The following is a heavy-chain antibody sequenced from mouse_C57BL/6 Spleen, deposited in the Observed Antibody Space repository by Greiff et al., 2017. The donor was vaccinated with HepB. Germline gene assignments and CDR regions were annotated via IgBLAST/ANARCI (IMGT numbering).Heavy chain of an antibody. V-gene: IGHV1-4*01. CDR1: GYTFTSYT. Sequence: VQLQQSGAELARPGASVKMSCKASGYTFTSYTMHWVKQRPGQGLEWIGYINPSSGYTKYNQKFKDKATLTADKSSSTAYMQLSSLTSEDSAVYYCARSLLSYYAMDYWGQGTSVTVSS. CDR2: INPSSGYT. J-gene: IGHJ4*01. D-gene: IGHD1-1*02. CDR3: ARSLLSYYAMDY.